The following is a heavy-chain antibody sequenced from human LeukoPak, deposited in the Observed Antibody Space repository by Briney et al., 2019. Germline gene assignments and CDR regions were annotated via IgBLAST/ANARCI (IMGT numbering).Heavy chain of an antibody. D-gene: IGHD1-7*01. CDR2: IWYDGSNK. CDR3: ARDFITGTSLDY. V-gene: IGHV3-33*01. Sequence: GGSLRLSCAASGFTFSSYGMHWVRQAPGKGLEWVAVIWYDGSNKYYADSVKGRFTISRDNSRNTLYLQMNSLRAEDTAVYYCARDFITGTSLDYWGQGTLVTVSS. J-gene: IGHJ4*02. CDR1: GFTFSSYG.